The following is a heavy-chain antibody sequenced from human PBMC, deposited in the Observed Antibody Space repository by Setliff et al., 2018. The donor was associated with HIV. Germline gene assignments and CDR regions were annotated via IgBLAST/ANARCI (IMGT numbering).Heavy chain of an antibody. V-gene: IGHV4-38-2*02. D-gene: IGHD4-17*01. CDR2: IWHAGNT. CDR1: GYSSAGKLA. Sequence: SETLSLTCTVSGYSSAGKLAWAWIRQHPKKGLEWIGSIWHAGNTLYNPSLKSRVSISLDTSMEEFGLQLSSVTAADTAVYYCARAVNLTFDIWSLGTMVTVSS. CDR3: ARAVNLTFDI. J-gene: IGHJ3*02.